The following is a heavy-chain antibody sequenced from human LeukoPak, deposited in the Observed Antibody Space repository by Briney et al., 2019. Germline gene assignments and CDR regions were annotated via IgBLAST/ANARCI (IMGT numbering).Heavy chain of an antibody. CDR3: ALGLGYCSGGSCYSTDY. CDR1: GFTFSSYG. D-gene: IGHD2-15*01. J-gene: IGHJ4*02. V-gene: IGHV3-30*03. CDR2: ISYDGSNK. Sequence: GGSLRLSCAASGFTFSSYGMHWVRQAPGKGLEWVAVISYDGSNKYYADSVKGRFTISRDNSKNTLYLQMNSLRAEDTAVYYCALGLGYCSGGSCYSTDYWGQGTLVTVSS.